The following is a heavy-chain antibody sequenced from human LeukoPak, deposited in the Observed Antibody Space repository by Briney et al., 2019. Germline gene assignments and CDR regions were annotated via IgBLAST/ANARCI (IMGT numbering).Heavy chain of an antibody. J-gene: IGHJ4*02. CDR2: IYGSSTT. CDR1: GGTISSGGYC. V-gene: IGHV4-30-2*01. CDR3: ARGGELWFFDY. Sequence: TLTLTCAVSGGTISSGGYCWGRLRPPPGMGLVWVSSIYGSSTTYYNPSINSRVTISVDRSTNQFCLKLSSVPAAETAVYYCARGGELWFFDYWGEGTLVTVSS. D-gene: IGHD5-18*01.